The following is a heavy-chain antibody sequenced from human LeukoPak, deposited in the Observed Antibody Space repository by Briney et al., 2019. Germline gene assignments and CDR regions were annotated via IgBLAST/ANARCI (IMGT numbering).Heavy chain of an antibody. CDR3: ARDKKEEVPAAAGWFDP. Sequence: PSETLSLTCAVSGYSISSGYYWGRIRQPPGKGLEWIGSIYHSGSTYYNPSLKSRVTISVDTSKNQFSLKLSSVTAADTAVYYCARDKKEEVPAAAGWFDPWGQGTLVTVSS. D-gene: IGHD2-2*01. CDR1: GYSISSGYY. V-gene: IGHV4-38-2*02. CDR2: IYHSGST. J-gene: IGHJ5*02.